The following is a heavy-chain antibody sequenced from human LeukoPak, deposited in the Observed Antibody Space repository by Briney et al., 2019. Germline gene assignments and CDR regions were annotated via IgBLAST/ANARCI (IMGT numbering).Heavy chain of an antibody. Sequence: RGSLRLSCAASGFSLREYYTSSIPQTPEEGLGWCSHISSSGSTIYYADSVKGRFTISRNNAKNSLYLQMNSLRAEDTAVYYCGTQGYSYGVGYWGQGTLVTVSS. CDR3: GTQGYSYGVGY. J-gene: IGHJ4*02. CDR1: GFSLREYY. CDR2: ISSSGSTI. D-gene: IGHD5-18*01. V-gene: IGHV3-11*01.